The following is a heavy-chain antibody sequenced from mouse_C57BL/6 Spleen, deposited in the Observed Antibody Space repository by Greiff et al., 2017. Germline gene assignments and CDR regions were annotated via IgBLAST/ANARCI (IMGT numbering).Heavy chain of an antibody. V-gene: IGHV1-80*01. Sequence: QVQLQQSGAELVKPGASVKISCKASGYAFSSYWMNWVKQRPGKGLEWIGQIYPGDGDTNYNGKFKGKATLTADKSSSTAYMKLSSLTSEDSAVYFCARRDYGSRFAYWGQGTLVTVSA. J-gene: IGHJ3*01. CDR3: ARRDYGSRFAY. CDR1: GYAFSSYW. D-gene: IGHD1-1*01. CDR2: IYPGDGDT.